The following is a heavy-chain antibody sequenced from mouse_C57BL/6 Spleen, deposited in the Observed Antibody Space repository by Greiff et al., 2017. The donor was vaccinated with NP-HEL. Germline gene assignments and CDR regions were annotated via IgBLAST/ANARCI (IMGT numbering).Heavy chain of an antibody. Sequence: VQLQQSGAELARPGASVKLSCKASGYTFTSYGISWVKQRTGQGLEWIGEIYPRSGNTYYNEKFKGKATLTADKSSSTAYMELRSLTSEDSAVYFCAREELTGTSWYFDVWGTGTTVTVSS. V-gene: IGHV1-81*01. CDR2: IYPRSGNT. CDR1: GYTFTSYG. J-gene: IGHJ1*03. D-gene: IGHD4-1*01. CDR3: AREELTGTSWYFDV.